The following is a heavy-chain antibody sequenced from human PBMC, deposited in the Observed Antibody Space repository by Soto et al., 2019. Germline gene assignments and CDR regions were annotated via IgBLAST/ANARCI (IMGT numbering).Heavy chain of an antibody. Sequence: EVQLVESGGGLVQPGGSLRLSCAASGFTFSSYAMHWVRQAPGKGLEYVSVISSNGGSTYYANSVKGRFTISRDNSKNTLYLQMGSLTAEDLGVYYCARRGYGLYFDYWGQGTLVTVSS. J-gene: IGHJ4*02. CDR3: ARRGYGLYFDY. D-gene: IGHD3-10*01. CDR1: GFTFSSYA. CDR2: ISSNGGST. V-gene: IGHV3-64*01.